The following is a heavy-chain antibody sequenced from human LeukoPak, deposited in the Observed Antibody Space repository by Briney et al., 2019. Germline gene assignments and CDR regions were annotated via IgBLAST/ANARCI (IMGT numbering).Heavy chain of an antibody. V-gene: IGHV4-59*01. J-gene: IGHJ4*02. CDR3: ARGDDFWSGSIFDY. CDR2: VWYSGTT. D-gene: IGHD3-3*01. Sequence: SETLSLTCTVSGGSINNYYWYWMRQPPGKGLEWIGYVWYSGTTKYNPSLKSRVTISVDTSKNQFSLKLNYVTAADTAVYYCARGDDFWSGSIFDYWGQGTLVTVSS. CDR1: GGSINNYY.